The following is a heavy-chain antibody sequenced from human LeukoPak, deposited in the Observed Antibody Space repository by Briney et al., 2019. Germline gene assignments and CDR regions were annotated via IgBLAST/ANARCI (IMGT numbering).Heavy chain of an antibody. V-gene: IGHV4-59*11. J-gene: IGHJ6*03. CDR1: GGSISSHY. CDR2: IYYSGST. CDR3: ARDSPDGYTHEHYYYNIDV. Sequence: SETLSLTCTVSGGSISSHYWSWIRQPPGKGLEWIGYIYYSGSTNYNPSLKSRVTISVDTSKNQFSLKLSSVTAADTAVYYCARDSPDGYTHEHYYYNIDVWGKGTTVTVSS. D-gene: IGHD5-18*01.